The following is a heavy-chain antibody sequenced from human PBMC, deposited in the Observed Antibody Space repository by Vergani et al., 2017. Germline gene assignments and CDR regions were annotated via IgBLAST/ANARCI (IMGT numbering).Heavy chain of an antibody. D-gene: IGHD5-24*01. V-gene: IGHV4-39*01. CDR2: VYYLGNP. J-gene: IGHJ5*02. CDR1: GGSVNNDSYF. Sequence: QLQLQESGPGLLKPSETLSLTCVVSGGSVNNDSYFWGWIRQAPGKGLEHIASVYYLGNPYYNPSVKSRVSVSVDTPKNQFSLKLSYVTAADTAVYYCVRHGYRSVIDWSDPWSQGTLVTVS. CDR3: VRHGYRSVIDWSDP.